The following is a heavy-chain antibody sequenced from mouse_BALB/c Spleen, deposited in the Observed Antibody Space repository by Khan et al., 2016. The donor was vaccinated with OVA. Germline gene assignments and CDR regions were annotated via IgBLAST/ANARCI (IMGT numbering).Heavy chain of an antibody. J-gene: IGHJ4*01. CDR2: ISSSGST. Sequence: VQLKESGPGLVKPSQSLSLTCTVTGYSITSDYAWNWIRQFPGNKLEWMGYISSSGSTNYNPALKSRISITRDTSKNLFFLQLNSVTTEDTATYYCASDGSRYNYAMDYWGQGTSVTVSS. CDR1: GYSITSDYA. V-gene: IGHV3-2*02. CDR3: ASDGSRYNYAMDY. D-gene: IGHD2-3*01.